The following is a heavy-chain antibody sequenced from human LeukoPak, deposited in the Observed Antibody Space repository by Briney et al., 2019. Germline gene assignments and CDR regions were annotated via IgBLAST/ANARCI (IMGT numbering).Heavy chain of an antibody. V-gene: IGHV4-34*01. CDR3: ARRYDFWSGYPPPLDY. J-gene: IGHJ4*02. D-gene: IGHD3-3*01. CDR2: INPSRNT. Sequence: SGTLSLTCAVFGGSFSGYHWNWIRQPPGKGLEWIGQINPSRNTNYNPSLKSRVTISVDTSKKQFSLKLSSVTAADTAVYYCARRYDFWSGYPPPLDYWGQGTLVTVSS. CDR1: GGSFSGYH.